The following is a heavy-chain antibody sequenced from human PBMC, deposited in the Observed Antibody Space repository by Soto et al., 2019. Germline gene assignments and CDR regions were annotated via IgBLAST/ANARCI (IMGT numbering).Heavy chain of an antibody. J-gene: IGHJ4*02. Sequence: QVQLVESGGGVVQPGRSLRLSCAASGFPFTSYGMHWVREGPDQGLEWVAIISYDGSGKYYADSVKGRFTTSRDNSKNALYRQMNGLRPEDTALYYCVGGKYYFDYRGQGTLVSVSS. CDR3: VGGKYYFDY. CDR1: GFPFTSYG. D-gene: IGHD3-10*01. CDR2: ISYDGSGK. V-gene: IGHV3-30*03.